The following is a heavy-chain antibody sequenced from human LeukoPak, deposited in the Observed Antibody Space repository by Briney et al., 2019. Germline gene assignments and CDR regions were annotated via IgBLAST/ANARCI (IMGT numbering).Heavy chain of an antibody. J-gene: IGHJ4*02. Sequence: GGSLRLSCAASGFTFYNYAMHWVRQAPGKGLEWVSGISWNSGSIGYADSVKGRFTISRDNAKNSLYLQMNSLRAEDTAVYYCVRDKLTGASRLDYWGQGTLLTVSS. CDR3: VRDKLTGASRLDY. D-gene: IGHD7-27*01. V-gene: IGHV3-9*01. CDR2: ISWNSGSI. CDR1: GFTFYNYA.